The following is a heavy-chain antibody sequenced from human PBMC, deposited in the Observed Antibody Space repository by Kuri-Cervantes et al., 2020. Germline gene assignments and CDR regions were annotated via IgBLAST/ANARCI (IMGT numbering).Heavy chain of an antibody. D-gene: IGHD2-15*01. V-gene: IGHV3-30*07. CDR2: ISSDGENT. CDR3: ARDSRDLVVVVAATPVAFDI. Sequence: GESLKISCAASGFIFSSHAMHWVRQVPGKGLEWVAVISSDGENTYYADSVKGRFTISRDNAKNSLYLQMNSLRAEDTAVYYCARDSRDLVVVVAATPVAFDIWGQGTMVTVSS. J-gene: IGHJ3*02. CDR1: GFIFSSHA.